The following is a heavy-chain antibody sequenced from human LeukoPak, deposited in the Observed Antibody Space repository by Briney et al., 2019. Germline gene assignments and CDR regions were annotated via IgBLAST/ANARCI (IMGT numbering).Heavy chain of an antibody. Sequence: ASVKVSCKASGYTLTELSMHWVRQAPGKGLEWMGGFDPEDGERIYAQKFQGRLTMTEDTSIDTAYMELSSLRSEDTAVYYCATLIGDNYFGMDVWGKGTTVTVSS. CDR3: ATLIGDNYFGMDV. J-gene: IGHJ6*04. CDR2: FDPEDGER. V-gene: IGHV1-24*01. D-gene: IGHD3-16*01. CDR1: GYTLTELS.